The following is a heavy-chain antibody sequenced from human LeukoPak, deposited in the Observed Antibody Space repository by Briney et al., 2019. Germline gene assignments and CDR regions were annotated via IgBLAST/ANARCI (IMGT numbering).Heavy chain of an antibody. CDR1: GFTVSSNY. CDR2: IYSGGST. V-gene: IGHV3-66*02. Sequence: GGSLRLSCAASGFTVSSNYMSWVRQAPGKGLEWVSVIYSGGSTYYADSVKGRFTISRDNSKNTLYLQMNSLRAEDTAVYYCTRGPWYYDSSGYSYNWFDPWGQGTLVTVSS. CDR3: TRGPWYYDSSGYSYNWFDP. J-gene: IGHJ5*02. D-gene: IGHD3-22*01.